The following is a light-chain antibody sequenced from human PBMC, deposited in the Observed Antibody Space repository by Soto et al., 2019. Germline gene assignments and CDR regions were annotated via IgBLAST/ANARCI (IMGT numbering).Light chain of an antibody. V-gene: IGKV3-11*01. J-gene: IGKJ5*01. CDR2: DAS. CDR1: QSVSSY. Sequence: EIALTQSPATLSLSPGERATLSCRASQSVSSYLAWYQQKPGQAPRLLIYDASNRATGIPARFSGSGSGTDFTLTISSLEPEDFAVYYCQQRSNCPLTFGQGTRLEI. CDR3: QQRSNCPLT.